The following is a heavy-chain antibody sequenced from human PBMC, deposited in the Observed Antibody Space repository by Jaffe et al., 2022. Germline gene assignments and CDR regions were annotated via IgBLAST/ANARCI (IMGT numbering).Heavy chain of an antibody. Sequence: QVQLQESGPGLVKPSETLSLTCAVSGYSISSGYYWGWIRQPPGKGLEWIGDIYYSGDTYYSPSLKSRVTISVDPSKNQISLKLTSVTAADTAVYYCARPFYYTSGGGFDVWGQGTMVTVSS. CDR2: IYYSGDT. J-gene: IGHJ3*01. D-gene: IGHD3-10*01. CDR3: ARPFYYTSGGGFDV. CDR1: GYSISSGYY. V-gene: IGHV4-38-2*01.